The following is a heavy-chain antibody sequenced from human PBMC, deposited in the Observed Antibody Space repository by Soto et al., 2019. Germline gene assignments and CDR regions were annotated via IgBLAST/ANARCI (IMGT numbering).Heavy chain of an antibody. J-gene: IGHJ4*02. CDR3: ARTHSGSYYSVFNY. Sequence: SETLSLTCVVSNFSISSGYYWGWIRQSPGKGLEWIASIYRSGTTSYNPSLKSRVTISVDPSKNQFSLMLTAVTAADTAVYYCARTHSGSYYSVFNYWGRGSLVTISS. CDR1: NFSISSGYY. CDR2: IYRSGTT. D-gene: IGHD1-26*01. V-gene: IGHV4-38-2*01.